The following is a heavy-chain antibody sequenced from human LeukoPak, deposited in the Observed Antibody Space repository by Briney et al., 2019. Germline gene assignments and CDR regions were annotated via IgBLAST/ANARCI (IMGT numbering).Heavy chain of an antibody. V-gene: IGHV3-48*03. Sequence: QPGGSLRLSCAASGFTFNSYEMNWVRQAPGKGLEWVSYISSTSSTIYYADSVRGRFTIPRDKAKNSLNLQMNSLRAEDTAVYYCARGESSGWDRQDFFDYWGQGTLVTVSS. D-gene: IGHD6-19*01. CDR1: GFTFNSYE. J-gene: IGHJ4*02. CDR3: ARGESSGWDRQDFFDY. CDR2: ISSTSSTI.